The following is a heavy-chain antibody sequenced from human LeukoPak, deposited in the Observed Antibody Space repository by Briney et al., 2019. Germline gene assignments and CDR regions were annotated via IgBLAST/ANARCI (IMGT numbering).Heavy chain of an antibody. CDR3: ARDLIGYCIDDTCHP. CDR1: GGSFSGYY. CDR2: INHSGST. D-gene: IGHD2-15*01. V-gene: IGHV4-34*01. Sequence: SETLSLTCAVYGGSFSGYYWSWIRQPPGKGLEWIGEINHSGSTNYNPSLKSRVTISLDTSKNQFSLTLPSVTAADTAVYYCARDLIGYCIDDTCHPWGQGILVTVSS. J-gene: IGHJ5*02.